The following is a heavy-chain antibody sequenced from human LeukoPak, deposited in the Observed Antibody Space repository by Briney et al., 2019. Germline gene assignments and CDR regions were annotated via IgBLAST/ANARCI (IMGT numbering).Heavy chain of an antibody. CDR2: IYTSGST. D-gene: IGHD1-14*01. CDR3: ARHRISPTMHAFDI. V-gene: IGHV4-4*07. J-gene: IGHJ3*02. Sequence: PSETLSLTCTVSGGSISSYYWSWIRQPAGKGLEWIGRIYTSGSTNYNPSLKSRVTMSVDTSKNQFSLKLSSVTAADTAVYYCARHRISPTMHAFDIWGQGTMVTVSS. CDR1: GGSISSYY.